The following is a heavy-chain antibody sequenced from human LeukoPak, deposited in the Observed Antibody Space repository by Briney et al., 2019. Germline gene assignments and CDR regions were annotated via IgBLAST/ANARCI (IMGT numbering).Heavy chain of an antibody. CDR1: GYTFTSYG. CDR3: ARDCSGGSCYGTYFDY. Sequence: SVKVSCKVSGYTFTSYGISWVRQAPRQGLEWMGWISAYNGNTNYAQKLQGRVTMTTDTSTSTAYMELRSLRSDDTAVYYCARDCSGGSCYGTYFDYWGQGTLVTVSS. V-gene: IGHV1-18*01. J-gene: IGHJ4*02. CDR2: ISAYNGNT. D-gene: IGHD2-15*01.